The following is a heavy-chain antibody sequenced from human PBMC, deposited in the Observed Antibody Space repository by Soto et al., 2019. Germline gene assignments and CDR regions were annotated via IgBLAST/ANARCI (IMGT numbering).Heavy chain of an antibody. CDR3: ASPYYYHSGSSGAFDI. V-gene: IGHV5-51*01. CDR2: IYPGDSDT. Sequence: PGESLKISCKGSGYSFTSYWIGWVRQMPGKGLEWMGIIYPGDSDTRYSPSLQGQVTISADKSISTAYLQWSSLKASDTAMYYCASPYYYHSGSSGAFDIWGQGTMVTVSS. CDR1: GYSFTSYW. J-gene: IGHJ3*02. D-gene: IGHD3-10*01.